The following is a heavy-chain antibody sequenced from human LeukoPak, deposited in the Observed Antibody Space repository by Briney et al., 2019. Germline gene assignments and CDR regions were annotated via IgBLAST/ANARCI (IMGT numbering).Heavy chain of an antibody. D-gene: IGHD1-14*01. CDR2: ISAYNGNT. V-gene: IGHV1-18*01. CDR1: GYTFTSYG. Sequence: GASVKVSCKASGYTFTSYGISWVRQAPGQGLEWMGWISAYNGNTNYAQKFQGRVTITADESTSTAYMELSSLRSEDTAVYYCASMNPAEAFDIWGQGTMVTVSS. CDR3: ASMNPAEAFDI. J-gene: IGHJ3*02.